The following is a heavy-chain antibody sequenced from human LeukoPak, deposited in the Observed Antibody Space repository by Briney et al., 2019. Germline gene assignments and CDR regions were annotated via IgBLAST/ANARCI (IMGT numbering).Heavy chain of an antibody. D-gene: IGHD3-9*01. CDR1: GFTFSNAR. CDR3: TWVRNF. Sequence: PGGSLRLSCAASGFTFSNARMHWVRQAPGKGPEWVGRIYNVDDGGTTDYAAPVKGRFTVSRDDSKHMLYLQMNSLKTEDTAVYYCTWVRNFWGQGTLVTVSS. CDR2: IYNVDDGGTT. V-gene: IGHV3-15*01. J-gene: IGHJ4*02.